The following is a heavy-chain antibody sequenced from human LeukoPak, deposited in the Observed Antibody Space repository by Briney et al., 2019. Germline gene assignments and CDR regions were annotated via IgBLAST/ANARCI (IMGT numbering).Heavy chain of an antibody. V-gene: IGHV3-30*03. D-gene: IGHD3-22*01. Sequence: PGGSLRLSCAASGFTFSTYGMHWARQAPGKGLEWVAVISDDGSNKYYADSVKGRFTISRDNSKNTLYLQMNSLRAEDTAVYYCARDLDYYDSSGYSGIDYWGQGTLVTVSS. CDR1: GFTFSTYG. CDR3: ARDLDYYDSSGYSGIDY. CDR2: ISDDGSNK. J-gene: IGHJ4*02.